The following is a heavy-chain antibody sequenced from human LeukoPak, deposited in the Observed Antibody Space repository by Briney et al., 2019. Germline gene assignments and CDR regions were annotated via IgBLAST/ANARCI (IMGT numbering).Heavy chain of an antibody. Sequence: GGCLRLSCAVSRFTFSSYAMHWVRQAPGKGLEWVAVISYDGSNKYYADSVKGRFTISRDNAKNSLYLQMNSLRAEDTAVYYCARGRSYDSRATFGYWGQGTLVTVSS. CDR1: RFTFSSYA. V-gene: IGHV3-30-3*01. D-gene: IGHD3-22*01. CDR3: ARGRSYDSRATFGY. J-gene: IGHJ4*02. CDR2: ISYDGSNK.